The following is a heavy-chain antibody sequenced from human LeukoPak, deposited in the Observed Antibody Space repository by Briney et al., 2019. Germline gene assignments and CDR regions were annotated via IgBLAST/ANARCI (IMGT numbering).Heavy chain of an antibody. V-gene: IGHV3-30*03. CDR1: GFTFSSYG. CDR2: ISDDGSDT. D-gene: IGHD4-17*01. CDR3: ARFDYADYLAFDY. J-gene: IGHJ4*02. Sequence: GGSLRLSCAGSGFTFSSYGMHWVRQAPGKGLEWVGLISDDGSDTYYADSVKGRFTVSRDNSKNTLYMQMNSLRAEDTAVCYCARFDYADYLAFDYWGQGTLVTVSS.